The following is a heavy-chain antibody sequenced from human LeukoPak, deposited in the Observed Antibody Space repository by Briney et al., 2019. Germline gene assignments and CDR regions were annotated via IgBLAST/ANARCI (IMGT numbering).Heavy chain of an antibody. Sequence: HPGGSLRLSCEASGFTFSSYWMSWVRQAPGKGLEWVANIKQDGSEKYYVDSVKGRFTISRDNAKNSLYLQMNSLRAEDTAVYYCARDYGPGSYINYWGQGTLVTVSS. CDR3: ARDYGPGSYINY. D-gene: IGHD3-10*01. J-gene: IGHJ4*02. V-gene: IGHV3-7*01. CDR2: IKQDGSEK. CDR1: GFTFSSYW.